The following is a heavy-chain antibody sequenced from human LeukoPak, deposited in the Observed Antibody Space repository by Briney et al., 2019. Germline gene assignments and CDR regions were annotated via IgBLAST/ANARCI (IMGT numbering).Heavy chain of an antibody. CDR1: GGSISTYY. CDR3: ARGGAARLHFQN. Sequence: PSETLSLTCTVSGGSISTYYWNWIRQPPGKGLEWIGYIYHSGSTNYNPSLQNRVTISVDTSKNQFSLNLSSVTAADTAVYYCARGGAARLHFQNWGQGTLVTVSS. V-gene: IGHV4-59*01. J-gene: IGHJ1*01. D-gene: IGHD6-6*01. CDR2: IYHSGST.